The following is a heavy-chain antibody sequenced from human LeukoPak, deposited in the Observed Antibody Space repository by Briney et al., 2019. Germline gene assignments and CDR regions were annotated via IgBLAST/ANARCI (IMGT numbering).Heavy chain of an antibody. CDR1: GGTFSSYA. D-gene: IGHD6-13*01. CDR3: ARVRAAAGTWLDY. Sequence: SVKVSCKASGGTFSSYAISWVRQAPGQGLEWMGRIIPIFGTANYAQKFQGRVTITSDESTSTAYMELSSLRSEDTAVYYCARVRAAAGTWLDYWGQGTLVTVSS. J-gene: IGHJ4*02. CDR2: IIPIFGTA. V-gene: IGHV1-69*15.